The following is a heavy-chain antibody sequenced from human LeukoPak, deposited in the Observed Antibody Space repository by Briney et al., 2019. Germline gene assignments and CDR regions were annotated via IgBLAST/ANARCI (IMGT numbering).Heavy chain of an antibody. D-gene: IGHD2-21*01. CDR2: ISSSSSII. Sequence: GGSLRLSCAASGFTFSTYTMTWVRQAPGKGLELVSYISSSSSIIYQADSVKGRFTISRDDAKNSLYLQMNSLRAEDTAAYYCARVWSLQTACIDYWGQGTLVTV. CDR1: GFTFSTYT. J-gene: IGHJ4*02. CDR3: ARVWSLQTACIDY. V-gene: IGHV3-48*01.